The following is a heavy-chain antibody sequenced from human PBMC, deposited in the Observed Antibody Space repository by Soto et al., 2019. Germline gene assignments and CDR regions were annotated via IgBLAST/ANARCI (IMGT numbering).Heavy chain of an antibody. V-gene: IGHV3-21*01. Sequence: GGSLRLSCAASGFTFSSYSMNWVRQAPGKGLEWVSSISSSSSYIYYADSVKGRFTISRDNAKNSLYLQMNSLRAEDTAVYYCAREATPYGDFDYWGQGTLVTVPS. J-gene: IGHJ4*02. CDR1: GFTFSSYS. D-gene: IGHD4-17*01. CDR2: ISSSSSYI. CDR3: AREATPYGDFDY.